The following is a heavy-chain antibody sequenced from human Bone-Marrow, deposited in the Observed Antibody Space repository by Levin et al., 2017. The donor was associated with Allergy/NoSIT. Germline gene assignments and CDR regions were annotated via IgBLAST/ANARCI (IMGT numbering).Heavy chain of an antibody. J-gene: IGHJ4*02. V-gene: IGHV4-59*02. CDR1: GGSVSGRY. CDR2: VGDTGTT. D-gene: IGHD3-16*01. Sequence: SQTLSLTCSVSGGSVSGRYWTWIRQPPRKPLEWIGYVGDTGTTRYNPSLESRVPMSADTSRNQISLRLRSVTAADPAIYFCARVHVYEFNLGGYISPPTFDFWGQGIHVIVSS. CDR3: ARVHVYEFNLGGYISPPTFDF.